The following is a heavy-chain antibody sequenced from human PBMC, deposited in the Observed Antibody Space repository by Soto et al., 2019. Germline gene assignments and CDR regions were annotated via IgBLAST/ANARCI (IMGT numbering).Heavy chain of an antibody. J-gene: IGHJ6*02. D-gene: IGHD2-21*02. CDR3: TRDLKVTETAADNYYYGMDI. CDR1: GFTLSSYT. CDR2: ISRSGINV. Sequence: EVQMVESGGGLVKPGGSLRLSCAASGFTLSSYTMNWVRQAPGRGLEWVSSISRSGINVYYADSVKGRFTISRDNAKNSLYFQMNSMRAEDTTLYYCTRDLKVTETAADNYYYGMDIWGQGTTVTVSS. V-gene: IGHV3-21*02.